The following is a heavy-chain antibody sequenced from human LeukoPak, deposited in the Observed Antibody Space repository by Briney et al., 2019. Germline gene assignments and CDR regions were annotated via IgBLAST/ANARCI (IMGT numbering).Heavy chain of an antibody. CDR2: ISAYNGNT. V-gene: IGHV1-18*01. D-gene: IGHD1-26*01. J-gene: IGHJ5*02. Sequence: ASVKVSCKASGYTFTSYGISWVRQAPGQGLEWMGWISAYNGNTNYAQKLQGRVTMTTDTSTSTAYMELRSLRSDDTAVYYCARVAGATLPYRWFDPWGQGTLVTVSS. CDR3: ARVAGATLPYRWFDP. CDR1: GYTFTSYG.